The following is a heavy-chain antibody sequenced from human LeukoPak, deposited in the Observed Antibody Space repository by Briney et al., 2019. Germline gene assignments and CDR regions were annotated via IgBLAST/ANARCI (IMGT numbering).Heavy chain of an antibody. CDR3: AKCPSLYSSSSATFDY. CDR1: GFTFSSYA. Sequence: GGSLRLSCAASGFTFSSYAMSWVRQAPGKGLEWVSAISGSGGSTYYADSVKGRFTISRDNAKNSLYLQMNSLRAEDTALYYCAKCPSLYSSSSATFDYWGQGTLVTVSS. CDR2: ISGSGGST. V-gene: IGHV3-23*01. J-gene: IGHJ4*02. D-gene: IGHD6-6*01.